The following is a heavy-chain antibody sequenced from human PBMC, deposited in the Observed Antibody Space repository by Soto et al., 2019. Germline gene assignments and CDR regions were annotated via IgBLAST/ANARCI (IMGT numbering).Heavy chain of an antibody. V-gene: IGHV1-8*01. CDR3: ARDHYYDSSGYYYGWFDP. CDR1: GYTFTSYD. D-gene: IGHD3-22*01. CDR2: MNPNSGNT. J-gene: IGHJ5*02. Sequence: QVQLVQSGAEVKKPGASVKVSCKASGYTFTSYDINWVRQATGQGLEWMGWMNPNSGNTGYAQKFQGRVTMTRNTSISTAYMELSSVRSEETAVYYCARDHYYDSSGYYYGWFDPWGQGTLVTVSS.